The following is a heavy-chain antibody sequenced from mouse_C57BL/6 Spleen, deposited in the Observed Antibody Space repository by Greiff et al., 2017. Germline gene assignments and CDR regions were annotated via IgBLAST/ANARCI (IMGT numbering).Heavy chain of an antibody. Sequence: VQLQQPGAELVRPGSSVTLSCKASGYTFTSYWMHWVKQRPIQGLEWIGNIDPSDSETHYNQKFKDKATLTVYKSSSAAYMQLSSLTSDDSEVYYCAREGNSYAMDYWGQGTTVSVSS. V-gene: IGHV1-52*01. J-gene: IGHJ4*01. D-gene: IGHD2-1*01. CDR3: AREGNSYAMDY. CDR1: GYTFTSYW. CDR2: IDPSDSET.